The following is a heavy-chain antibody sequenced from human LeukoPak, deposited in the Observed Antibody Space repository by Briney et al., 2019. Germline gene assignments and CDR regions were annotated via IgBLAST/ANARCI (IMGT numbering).Heavy chain of an antibody. CDR3: ARDSGGVPSDY. CDR2: INPSGGST. Sequence: GASVTVSCKASGYTFTSYYMHWVRQAPGQGLEWMGIINPSGGSTSYAQKFQGRVTMTRDMSTSTVYMELSSLRSEDTAVYYCARDSGGVPSDYWGQGTLVTVSS. J-gene: IGHJ4*02. CDR1: GYTFTSYY. D-gene: IGHD2-15*01. V-gene: IGHV1-46*01.